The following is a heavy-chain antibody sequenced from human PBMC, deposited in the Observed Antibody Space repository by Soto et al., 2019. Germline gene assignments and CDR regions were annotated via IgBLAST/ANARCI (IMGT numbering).Heavy chain of an antibody. J-gene: IGHJ4*02. V-gene: IGHV3-11*01. D-gene: IGHD6-6*01. CDR2: ISSSGNTI. CDR3: ARGFEDSNSYRFDF. CDR1: GFAFSDYY. Sequence: QVQLVESGGGLVKPGGSLRLSCAASGFAFSDYYMTWIRQAPGKGLEWVSYISSSGNTIYYADSVKGRFTISRDYAKNSLSLQMNSLRAEDTAVYYCARGFEDSNSYRFDFWGQGTLVTVSS.